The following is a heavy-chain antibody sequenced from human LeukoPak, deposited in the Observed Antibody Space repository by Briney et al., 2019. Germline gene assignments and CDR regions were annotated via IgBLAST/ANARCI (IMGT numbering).Heavy chain of an antibody. J-gene: IGHJ6*03. V-gene: IGHV4-39*07. CDR3: AREVDYYDSSGYYYYYYYMDV. CDR1: GGSISSSSYY. Sequence: SETLSLTCTVSGGSISSSSYYWGWIRQPPGKGLEWIGSIYYSGSTYYNPSLKSRVTISVDTSKNQFSLKLSSVTAADTAVYYCAREVDYYDSSGYYYYYYYMDVWGKGTTVTVSS. CDR2: IYYSGST. D-gene: IGHD3-22*01.